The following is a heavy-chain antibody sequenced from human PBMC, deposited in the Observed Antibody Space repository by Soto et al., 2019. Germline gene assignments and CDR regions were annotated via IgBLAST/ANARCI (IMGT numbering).Heavy chain of an antibody. CDR1: GFTFSRHA. V-gene: IGHV3-30-3*01. CDR3: AREVGGSSPPG. J-gene: IGHJ4*02. D-gene: IGHD6-6*01. Sequence: QVQLVESGGGVVQPGRSLRLPCAASGFTFSRHAMHWVRQAPVKGLEWVAVISYDGSEKYYADSVKGRFTISRDSSKNTLYLQMDSLGPEDTAVYYCAREVGGSSPPGWGQGTLVTVFS. CDR2: ISYDGSEK.